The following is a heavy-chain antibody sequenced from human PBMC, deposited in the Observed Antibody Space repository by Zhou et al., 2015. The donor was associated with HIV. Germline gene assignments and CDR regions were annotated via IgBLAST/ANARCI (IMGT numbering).Heavy chain of an antibody. V-gene: IGHV1-69*06. Sequence: QVQLVQSGAEVKKPGSSVKVSCKASGGTFINYAFSWVRQAPGQGLEWVGGIIPVFGKAKYAQKFQGRVTCTADKSTSTVYMELRSLTSEDTAVYYCARRTTVVTEVAYEYFQHWGQGTLVTVSS. CDR1: GGTFINYA. CDR3: ARRTTVVTEVAYEYFQH. D-gene: IGHD4-23*01. CDR2: IIPVFGKA. J-gene: IGHJ1*01.